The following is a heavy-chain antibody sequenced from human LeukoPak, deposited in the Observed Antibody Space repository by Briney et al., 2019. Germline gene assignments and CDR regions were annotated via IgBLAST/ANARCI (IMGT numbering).Heavy chain of an antibody. CDR2: ICSSSSYI. Sequence: WGSLTLSCAASGFTFTSYGIKWVRQAPGQGLEWVSFICSSSSYIYYADSVKGRFTISRDNAKNSLYLQMNSLRAEDTDVYYCARPQCGYCSSPSSYSKSQAIVYWGQGTMVTVSS. CDR1: GFTFTSYG. CDR3: ARPQCGYCSSPSSYSKSQAIVY. V-gene: IGHV3-21*01. D-gene: IGHD2-2*02. J-gene: IGHJ3*01.